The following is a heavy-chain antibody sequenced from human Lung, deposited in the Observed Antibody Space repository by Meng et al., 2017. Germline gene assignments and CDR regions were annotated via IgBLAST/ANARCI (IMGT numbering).Heavy chain of an antibody. J-gene: IGHJ4*02. Sequence: QLVQSGAEVKKPGASVKVSCKPSGYNFPDYYIHWVRRAPGQGLEWMGRINPKSGDTHYAQKFQARVTMTGDTSISTAYMELSGLRSDDTAMYYCARDEDISAAGKLFGDYWGQGTLVTVSS. CDR1: GYNFPDYY. V-gene: IGHV1-2*06. CDR3: ARDEDISAAGKLFGDY. CDR2: INPKSGDT. D-gene: IGHD6-25*01.